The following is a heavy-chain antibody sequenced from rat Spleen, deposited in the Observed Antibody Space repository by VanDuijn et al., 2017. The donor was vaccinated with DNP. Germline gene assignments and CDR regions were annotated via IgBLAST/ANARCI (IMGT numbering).Heavy chain of an antibody. J-gene: IGHJ2*01. CDR3: ARHPYYGSHFDY. V-gene: IGHV5-7*01. CDR2: ISYDGSST. CDR1: GFTFSDYN. Sequence: EVQLVESGGGLVQPGRSLKLSCAASGFTFSDYNMAWVRQAPKKGLEWVATISYDGSSTYYRDSVKGRFTISRDNAKSTLYLQMDSLRSEDTATYYCARHPYYGSHFDYWGQGVMVTVSS. D-gene: IGHD1-7*01.